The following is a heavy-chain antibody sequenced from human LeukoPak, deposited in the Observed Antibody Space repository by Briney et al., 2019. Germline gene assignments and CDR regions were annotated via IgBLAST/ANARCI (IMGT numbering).Heavy chain of an antibody. J-gene: IGHJ4*02. Sequence: GGSLRLSCADSGFTFSSYAMSWVRQAPGKGLEWVAVISYDGSNKYYADSVKGRFTISRDNSKNTLYLQMNSLRAEDTAVYYCAKEWDTLQFDYWGQGTLVTVSS. CDR2: ISYDGSNK. D-gene: IGHD5-18*01. CDR1: GFTFSSYA. CDR3: AKEWDTLQFDY. V-gene: IGHV3-30*18.